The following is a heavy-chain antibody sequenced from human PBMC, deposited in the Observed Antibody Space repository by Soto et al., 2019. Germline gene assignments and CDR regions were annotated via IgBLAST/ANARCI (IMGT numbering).Heavy chain of an antibody. J-gene: IGHJ6*02. CDR3: ARDTPPDYYDSSGYYYYYYYYGMDV. Sequence: QVQLVQSGAEVKKPGASVKVSCKASGYTFTGYYMHWVRQAPGQGFEWMGCINPNSGGTNYAQKFQGRVTMTRDTVISTAYKELSRLRSDDTAVYYCARDTPPDYYDSSGYYYYYYYYGMDVWGQGTTVTVSS. V-gene: IGHV1-2*02. CDR1: GYTFTGYY. D-gene: IGHD3-22*01. CDR2: INPNSGGT.